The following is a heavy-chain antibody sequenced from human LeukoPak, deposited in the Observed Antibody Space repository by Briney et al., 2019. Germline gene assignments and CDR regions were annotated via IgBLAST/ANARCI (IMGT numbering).Heavy chain of an antibody. V-gene: IGHV3-20*04. CDR1: GLTFDDYG. D-gene: IGHD3-22*01. CDR3: AREKYDSSGYYTDNYYFDY. Sequence: GGSLRLSCAASGLTFDDYGMTWARQAPGKGLGWVSDINWNGGSIGYADSVKGRFTVSRDNAKNSLYLQMNSLRAEDTALYYCAREKYDSSGYYTDNYYFDYWGQGTLVTVSS. J-gene: IGHJ4*02. CDR2: INWNGGSI.